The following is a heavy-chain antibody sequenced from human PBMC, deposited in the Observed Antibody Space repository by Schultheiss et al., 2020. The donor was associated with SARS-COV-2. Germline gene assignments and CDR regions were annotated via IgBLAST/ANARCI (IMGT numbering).Heavy chain of an antibody. CDR3: AREGIVGATSAFDI. CDR1: GGTFSSYA. D-gene: IGHD1-26*01. J-gene: IGHJ3*02. Sequence: SVKVSCKASGGTFSSYAISWVRQAPGQGLEWMGGIIPIFGTANYAQKFQGRVTMTTDTSTSTAYMELRSLRSDDTAVYYCAREGIVGATSAFDIWGQGTTVTVSS. V-gene: IGHV1-69*05. CDR2: IIPIFGTA.